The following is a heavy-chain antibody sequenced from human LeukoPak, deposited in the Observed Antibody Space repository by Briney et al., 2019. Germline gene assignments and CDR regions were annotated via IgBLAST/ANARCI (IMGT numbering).Heavy chain of an antibody. J-gene: IGHJ4*02. D-gene: IGHD3-22*01. CDR3: ARATYYYDSSGYYHPGYFDY. CDR1: GYTFTSYD. CDR2: ISAYNGNT. V-gene: IGHV1-18*01. Sequence: GASVKVSCKASGYTFTSYDISWVRQAPGQGLEWMGWISAYNGNTNYAQKLQGRVTMTTDTSTSTAYMELRSLRSDDTAVYYCARATYYYDSSGYYHPGYFDYWGQGTLVTVSS.